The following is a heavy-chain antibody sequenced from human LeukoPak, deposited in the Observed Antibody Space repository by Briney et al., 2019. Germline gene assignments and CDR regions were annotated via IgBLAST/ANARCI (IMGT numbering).Heavy chain of an antibody. D-gene: IGHD2-21*02. CDR1: GYTFTSYY. V-gene: IGHV1-46*01. CDR2: INPSGGST. CDR3: ARGVVTATQHDAFDI. Sequence: GASVKVSCKASGYTFTSYYMHWVRQAPGQGLEWMGIINPSGGSTSYAQKFQGRVTMTRDTSTSTVYMELSSLRSEDTAVYYCARGVVTATQHDAFDIWGQGTMVTVFS. J-gene: IGHJ3*02.